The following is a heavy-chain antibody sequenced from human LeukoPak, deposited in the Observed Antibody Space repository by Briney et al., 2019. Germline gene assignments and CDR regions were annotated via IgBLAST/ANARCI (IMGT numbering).Heavy chain of an antibody. CDR1: GFTFSSYS. V-gene: IGHV4-59*10. Sequence: GTLRLSCAVSGFTFSSYSMSWVRQAPGKGLEWIGRIYTSGSTNYNPSLKSRVTMSVDTSKNQFSLKLSSVTAADTAVYYCAGMYYYDSRKFDPWGQGTLVTVSS. CDR2: IYTSGST. J-gene: IGHJ5*02. D-gene: IGHD3-22*01. CDR3: AGMYYYDSRKFDP.